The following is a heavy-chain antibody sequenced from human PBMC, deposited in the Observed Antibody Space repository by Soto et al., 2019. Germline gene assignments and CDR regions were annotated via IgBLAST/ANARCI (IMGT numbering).Heavy chain of an antibody. CDR2: MNPNSGNT. J-gene: IGHJ4*02. V-gene: IGHV1-8*01. CDR1: GYAFTRYD. Sequence: QVQLVQSGAEVKKTGASGKVSCKATGYAFTRYDINWVRQATGQGLEWMGCMNPNSGNTGYAQKFQGRVTMTRNTSISTAYMELSSLRSEDTAVYYCARTLYGDNVDYWGQGTLVTVCS. CDR3: ARTLYGDNVDY. D-gene: IGHD4-17*01.